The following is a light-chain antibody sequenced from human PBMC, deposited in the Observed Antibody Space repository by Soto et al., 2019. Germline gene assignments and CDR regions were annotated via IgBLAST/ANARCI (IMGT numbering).Light chain of an antibody. J-gene: IGLJ2*01. Sequence: QSVLTQPPSVSGAPGQRVTISCTGSSSNIGAGYDVHWYQQLPGTAPKLLIYGNSNRPSGVPDRFSGSKSGTSASLAITGLQADDEADYYCQSYGSSLSVLFGGGTQLTVL. V-gene: IGLV1-40*01. CDR2: GNS. CDR1: SSNIGAGYD. CDR3: QSYGSSLSVL.